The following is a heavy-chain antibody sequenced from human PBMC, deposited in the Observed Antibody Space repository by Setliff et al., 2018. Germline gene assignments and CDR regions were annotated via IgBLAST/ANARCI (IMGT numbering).Heavy chain of an antibody. CDR1: GGSISTYY. CDR3: ARTRYGLGGRPY. CDR2: VYYSGST. D-gene: IGHD2-15*01. V-gene: IGHV4-59*01. J-gene: IGHJ4*02. Sequence: SETLSLTCTVSGGSISTYYWSWIRQTPVKGLEWIGYVYYSGSTNYNPSLKSRVTISLDTPKNQFSLRLSSVTAADTAVYYCARTRYGLGGRPYWGQGTLVTVSS.